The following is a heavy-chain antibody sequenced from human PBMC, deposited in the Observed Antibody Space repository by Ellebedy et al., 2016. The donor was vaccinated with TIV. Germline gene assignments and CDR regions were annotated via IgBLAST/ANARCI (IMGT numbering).Heavy chain of an antibody. D-gene: IGHD3-16*01. Sequence: SETLSLTXSVSHYPISGGYYWGWVRQPPVKGLEWIGSMYHSGSTYYNPTLKSRVTMSVDTSKNQLSLRLNSVTAADTAIYYCARMRSYGFSTPEYWGQGTLVTVSS. J-gene: IGHJ4*02. V-gene: IGHV4-38-2*02. CDR1: HYPISGGYY. CDR2: MYHSGST. CDR3: ARMRSYGFSTPEY.